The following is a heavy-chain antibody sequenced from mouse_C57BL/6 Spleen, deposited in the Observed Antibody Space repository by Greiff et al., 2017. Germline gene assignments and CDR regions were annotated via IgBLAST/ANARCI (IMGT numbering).Heavy chain of an antibody. CDR3: ARAMMDY. Sequence: EVKLMESGGGLVQSGRSLRLSCATSGFTFSDFYMEWVRQAPGKGLEWIAASRNKANDYTTEYSASVKGRFIVSRDTSQSILYLQMNALRAEDTAIYYCARAMMDYWGQGTSVTVSS. CDR2: SRNKANDYTT. J-gene: IGHJ4*01. V-gene: IGHV7-1*01. CDR1: GFTFSDFY.